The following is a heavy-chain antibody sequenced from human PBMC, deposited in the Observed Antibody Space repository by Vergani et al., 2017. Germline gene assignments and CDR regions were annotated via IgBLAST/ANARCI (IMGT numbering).Heavy chain of an antibody. Sequence: EVQLVESGGGLIQPGGSLRLSCAASGFTFSNAWMSWVRQAPGKGLEWVGRIKSKTDGGTTDYAAPVKGRYTISRDDSKNTLYLQMNSLKTEDTAVYYCTTVLRYSSGWYFIPADTVDYWGQGTLVTVSS. CDR2: IKSKTDGGTT. CDR3: TTVLRYSSGWYFIPADTVDY. D-gene: IGHD6-19*01. J-gene: IGHJ4*02. V-gene: IGHV3-15*01. CDR1: GFTFSNAW.